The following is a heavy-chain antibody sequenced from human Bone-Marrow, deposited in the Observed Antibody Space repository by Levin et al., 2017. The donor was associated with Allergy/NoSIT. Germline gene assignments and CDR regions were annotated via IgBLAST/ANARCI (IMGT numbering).Heavy chain of an antibody. D-gene: IGHD3-3*01. CDR3: AKTYYDFWSGPAFMDV. CDR1: GFTFSSYG. Sequence: GGSLRLSCAASGFTFSSYGMHWVRQAPGKGLEWVAVISYDGSNKYYADSVKGRFTISRDNSKNTLYLQMNSLRAEDTAVYYCAKTYYDFWSGPAFMDVWGKGTTVTVSS. V-gene: IGHV3-30*18. CDR2: ISYDGSNK. J-gene: IGHJ6*03.